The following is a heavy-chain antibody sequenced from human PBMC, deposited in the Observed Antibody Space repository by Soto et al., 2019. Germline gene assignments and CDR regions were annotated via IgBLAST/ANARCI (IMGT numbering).Heavy chain of an antibody. V-gene: IGHV4-30-4*01. CDR3: ARVTLHCERTSCHPYAFDI. Sequence: QVQLQESGPGLVKPSETLSLTCALSGGSINSGDYYWSWIRQPPGQGLEWIGYIYYTGLPNYNPSLKSRVSISVDTSKNQFSLKLSSVTAADTALYYCARVTLHCERTSCHPYAFDIWGQGTMVTVSS. CDR1: GGSINSGDYY. CDR2: IYYTGLP. D-gene: IGHD2-2*01. J-gene: IGHJ3*02.